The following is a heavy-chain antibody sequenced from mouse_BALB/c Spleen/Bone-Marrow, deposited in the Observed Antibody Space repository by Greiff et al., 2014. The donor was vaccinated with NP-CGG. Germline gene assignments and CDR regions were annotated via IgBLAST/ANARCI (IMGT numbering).Heavy chain of an antibody. J-gene: IGHJ4*01. D-gene: IGHD2-4*01. Sequence: VQLQQSGPELVKPGASVKMSCKASGYTFTTYVVHWVKQKPGQGLEWIGYINPYSDNTKYNEKFKGKATLTSDKSSSTAFMDLSSLTSEDSAVYYCARGMIGPYYTMDYWGQGTSVIVSS. CDR3: ARGMIGPYYTMDY. CDR2: INPYSDNT. V-gene: IGHV1-14*01. CDR1: GYTFTTYV.